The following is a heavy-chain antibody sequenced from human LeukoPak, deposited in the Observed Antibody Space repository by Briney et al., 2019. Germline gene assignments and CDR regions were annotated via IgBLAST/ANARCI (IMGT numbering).Heavy chain of an antibody. CDR1: GFTFSNAW. CDR2: IKSKTDGGTT. D-gene: IGHD4-11*01. V-gene: IGHV3-15*01. J-gene: IGHJ4*02. CDR3: TTTTHYDYRFDY. Sequence: GGSLRLSCAASGFTFSNAWMSWVRQAPGKGLEWVGRIKSKTDGGTTDYAAPVKGRFTISRDDSKNTLYLQMNSLKTEDAAVYYCTTTTHYDYRFDYWGQGTLVTVSS.